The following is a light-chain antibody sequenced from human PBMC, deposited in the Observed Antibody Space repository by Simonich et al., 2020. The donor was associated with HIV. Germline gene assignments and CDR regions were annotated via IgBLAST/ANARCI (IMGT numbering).Light chain of an antibody. CDR3: QQYYTTPPT. Sequence: DIVMTQSQDSLAVSLGERATINCKSSQSVLYSSNNKNYLAWYQQRPGQPPNLLIYWASTRESGVPDRFSASGSGTDFTLTISSLQAEDVALYYCQQYYTTPPTFGQGTKVEIK. J-gene: IGKJ1*01. CDR1: QSVLYSSNNKNY. V-gene: IGKV4-1*01. CDR2: WAS.